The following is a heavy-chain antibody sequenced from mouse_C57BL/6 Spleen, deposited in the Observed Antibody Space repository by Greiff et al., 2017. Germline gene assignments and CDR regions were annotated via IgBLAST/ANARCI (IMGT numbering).Heavy chain of an antibody. CDR2: IYPGDGDT. J-gene: IGHJ4*01. CDR1: GYAFSSSW. Sequence: QVQLQQSGPELVKPGASVKISCKASGYAFSSSWMNWVKQRPGKGLEWIGRIYPGDGDTNYNGKFKGKATLTADKSSSTAYMQLSSLTSEDSAVYFCAAGKSFYAMDYWGQGTSVTVSS. CDR3: AAGKSFYAMDY. D-gene: IGHD4-1*01. V-gene: IGHV1-82*01.